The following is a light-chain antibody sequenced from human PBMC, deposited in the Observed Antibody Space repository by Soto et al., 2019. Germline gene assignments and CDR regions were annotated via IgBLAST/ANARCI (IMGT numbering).Light chain of an antibody. CDR3: QQYHTSPIT. CDR1: QIISGY. J-gene: IGKJ5*01. Sequence: DIQMTQSPSSLSASVGDRVTITCRASQIISGYINWYQQKPGKAPKSLIYAASNLQSGVPSRFSGSGSGTDFTLTISRLEPEDFAVYYCQQYHTSPITFGQGTRLEIK. CDR2: AAS. V-gene: IGKV1-39*01.